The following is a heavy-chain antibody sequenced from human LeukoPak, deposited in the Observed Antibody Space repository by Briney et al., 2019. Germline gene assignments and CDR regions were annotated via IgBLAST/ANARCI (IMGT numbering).Heavy chain of an antibody. CDR3: ASDSIGTASDY. V-gene: IGHV4-59*12. CDR2: IYCSGST. D-gene: IGHD6-6*01. CDR1: GGSISSYY. J-gene: IGHJ4*02. Sequence: SETLTLTCTVSGGSISSYYWSWIRQPPGKGLEWIWYIYCSGSTNYNPSLKSRVIMPVDTSRNQLSLKLSSVTAADGAVSYCASDSIGTASDYRGQGTLVTVSS.